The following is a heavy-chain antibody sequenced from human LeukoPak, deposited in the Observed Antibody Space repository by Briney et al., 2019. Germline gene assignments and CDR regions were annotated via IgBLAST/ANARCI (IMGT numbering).Heavy chain of an antibody. CDR2: ISGSAGTT. Sequence: PGGSLRLSCAASGFTFNDFHMSWIRQAPGKGLEWVSYISGSAGTTYYAASVKGRFTSSRDNAKNSLYLQMNSLRAEDTAVYYCAREGSSSWFVNSWGQGTLVTVSS. V-gene: IGHV3-11*01. J-gene: IGHJ4*02. CDR3: AREGSSSWFVNS. CDR1: GFTFNDFH. D-gene: IGHD6-13*01.